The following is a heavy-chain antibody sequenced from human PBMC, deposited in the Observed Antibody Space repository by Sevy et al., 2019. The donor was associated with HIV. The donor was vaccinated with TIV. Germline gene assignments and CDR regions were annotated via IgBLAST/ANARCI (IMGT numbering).Heavy chain of an antibody. CDR2: ISSSSSYI. D-gene: IGHD6-19*01. V-gene: IGHV3-21*01. J-gene: IGHJ4*02. Sequence: GGSLRLSCAASGFTFSSYRMNWVRQAPGKGLEWVSSISSSSSYIYYADSVKGRFTISRDNAKNSLYLQMNSLRAEDMAVYYCARSSGWTPACFDYWGQGTLVTVSS. CDR1: GFTFSSYR. CDR3: ARSSGWTPACFDY.